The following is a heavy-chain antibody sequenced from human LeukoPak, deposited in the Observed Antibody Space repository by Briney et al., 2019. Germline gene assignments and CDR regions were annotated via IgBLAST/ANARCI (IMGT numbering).Heavy chain of an antibody. CDR3: KSYFGSGIEY. D-gene: IGHD3-10*01. CDR1: GFTFGDYA. V-gene: IGHV3-49*04. CDR2: IRSKAYGGTT. Sequence: GSLRLSCTASGFTFGDYAMSWVRQAPGKGLEWVGFIRSKAYGGTTEYAASVKGRFTISRDDSKSIAYLQMNSLKTDDTAVYYCKSYFGSGIEYWGQGTLVTVSS. J-gene: IGHJ4*02.